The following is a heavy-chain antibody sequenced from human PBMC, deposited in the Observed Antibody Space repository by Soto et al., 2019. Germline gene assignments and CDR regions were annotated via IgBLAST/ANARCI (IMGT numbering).Heavy chain of an antibody. V-gene: IGHV1-46*01. CDR2: ICYSGATP. J-gene: IGHJ4*02. CDR1: GYTCTNLD. Sequence: KASGYTCTNLDSHFARQSPAECLELMRVICYSGATPAYAQKFQGRVTMASDTSTCIVYVELSSMTSRDTPVDCCARRAPHFVTIGSVGYWGRGTLVTVS. CDR3: ARRAPHFVTIGSVGY.